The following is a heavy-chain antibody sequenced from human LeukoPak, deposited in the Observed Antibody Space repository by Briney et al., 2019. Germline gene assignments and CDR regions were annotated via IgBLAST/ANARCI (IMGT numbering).Heavy chain of an antibody. J-gene: IGHJ4*02. Sequence: GGSPRLSCAASGFTFSSYAMSWVRQAPGKGLEWVSAISGSGGSTYYADSVKGRFTISRDNSKNTLYLQMNSLRAEDTAVYYCARTTVVSPRAFDYWGQGTLVTVSS. CDR3: ARTTVVSPRAFDY. CDR1: GFTFSSYA. CDR2: ISGSGGST. D-gene: IGHD4-23*01. V-gene: IGHV3-23*01.